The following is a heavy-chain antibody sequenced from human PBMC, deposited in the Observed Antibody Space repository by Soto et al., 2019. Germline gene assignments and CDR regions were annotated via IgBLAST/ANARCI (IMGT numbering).Heavy chain of an antibody. CDR2: ISAYNGNT. CDR1: GYSFTTYG. CDR3: AREGPAPYSYYGMDV. Sequence: QVQLVQSGGEVKKPGASVKVSCKTSGYSFTTYGISWVRQAPGQGLEWMGWISAYNGNTNYAQKLQGRVTMTTDTSTSTAYMAVRSLRSDDTAVYSCAREGPAPYSYYGMDVWGQGSTVTVSS. J-gene: IGHJ6*02. V-gene: IGHV1-18*01.